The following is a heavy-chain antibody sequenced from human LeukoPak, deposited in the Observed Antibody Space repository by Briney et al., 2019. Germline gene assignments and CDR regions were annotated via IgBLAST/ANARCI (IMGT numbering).Heavy chain of an antibody. D-gene: IGHD3-22*01. CDR1: GFTFSSYS. CDR3: ARDTYYYDSSGYAFDY. J-gene: IGHJ4*02. CDR2: IKQDGSEK. Sequence: GGSLRLSCAASGFTFSSYSMNWVRQAPGKGLEWVANIKQDGSEKYYVDSVKGRFTISRDNAKNSLYLQMNSLRAEDTAVYYCARDTYYYDSSGYAFDYWGQGTLVTVSS. V-gene: IGHV3-7*01.